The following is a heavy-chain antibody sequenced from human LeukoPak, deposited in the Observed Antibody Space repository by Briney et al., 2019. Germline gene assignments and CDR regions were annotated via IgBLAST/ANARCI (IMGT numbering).Heavy chain of an antibody. CDR3: ASARPTSSWTAFDI. J-gene: IGHJ3*02. CDR1: GFTFSSYV. Sequence: GGSLRLSCAASGFTFSSYVMHWVRQAPGKGLEWVTIIWFDGNNKYYADSVKGRFTISRDNSKNMLYLQMNSLRAEDTAVYYCASARPTSSWTAFDIWGQGTMVTVSS. CDR2: IWFDGNNK. V-gene: IGHV3-33*01. D-gene: IGHD6-13*01.